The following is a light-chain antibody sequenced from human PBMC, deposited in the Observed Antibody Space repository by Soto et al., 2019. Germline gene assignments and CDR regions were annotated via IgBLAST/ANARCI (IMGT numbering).Light chain of an antibody. J-gene: IGKJ1*01. CDR1: QSVTHW. CDR2: DAS. V-gene: IGKV1-5*01. CDR3: HQYHSSSST. Sequence: DIQMTQSPSTLSASVGDRVTITCRASQSVTHWLAWYQQRPGKAPKLLIYDASTLERGVPSRFSGSGSGTDFTLTISSLQVDDFATYYCHQYHSSSSTFGQGTKVDIK.